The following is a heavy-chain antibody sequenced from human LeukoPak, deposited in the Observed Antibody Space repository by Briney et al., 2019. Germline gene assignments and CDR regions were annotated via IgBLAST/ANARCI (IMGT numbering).Heavy chain of an antibody. Sequence: PSETLSLTCTVSGGSISSSSYYWGWIRQPPGKGLEWIGSIYYSGSTYYNPSLESRVTISVDTSKNQFSLKLSSVTAADTAVYYCASLGGSRPSYWGKGTTVTVSS. CDR1: GGSISSSSYY. J-gene: IGHJ6*04. V-gene: IGHV4-39*07. CDR2: IYYSGST. CDR3: ASLGGSRPSY. D-gene: IGHD6-6*01.